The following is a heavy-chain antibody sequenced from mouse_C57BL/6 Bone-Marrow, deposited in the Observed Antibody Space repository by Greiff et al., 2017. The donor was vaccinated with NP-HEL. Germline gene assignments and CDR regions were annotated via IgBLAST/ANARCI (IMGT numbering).Heavy chain of an antibody. V-gene: IGHV1-42*01. D-gene: IGHD1-1*01. CDR1: GYSFTGYY. CDR2: INPSTGGT. CDR3: APRFYYYGSSPYAMDY. J-gene: IGHJ4*01. Sequence: VQLKESGPELVKPGASVKISCKASGYSFTGYYMNWVKQSPEKSLEWIGEINPSTGGTTYNQKFKAKATLTVDKSSSTAYMQLKSLTSEDSAVYYCAPRFYYYGSSPYAMDYWGQGTSVTVSS.